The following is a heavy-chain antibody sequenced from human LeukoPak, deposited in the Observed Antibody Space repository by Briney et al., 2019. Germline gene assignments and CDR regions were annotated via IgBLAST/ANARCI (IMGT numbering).Heavy chain of an antibody. Sequence: GGSLRFSCATSGFPFSDFSMSWVRQAPGKGLEWISTTNSGGTSTYYAESVKGRFTISRDNSKNTLYLQMSSLRVEDTAVYYCAKQSYARSLGEGGPGTLVSVSS. J-gene: IGHJ4*02. CDR2: TNSGGTST. CDR3: AKQSYARSLGE. D-gene: IGHD2-8*01. CDR1: GFPFSDFS. V-gene: IGHV3-23*01.